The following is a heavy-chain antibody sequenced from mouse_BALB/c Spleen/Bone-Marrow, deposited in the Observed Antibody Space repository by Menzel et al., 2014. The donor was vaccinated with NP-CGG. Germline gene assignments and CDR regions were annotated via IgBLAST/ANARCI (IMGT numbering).Heavy chain of an antibody. V-gene: IGHV1-14*01. Sequence: EVQLQQSGPELVKPGASVKMSCKASGYTFTSYVMHWVKQKPGQGLEWIGYINPYNDGTKYNEKFKGKATLTSDKSASTAYMELSSLTSEDSAVYYCARWRYPYAMDYWGQGTSVTVSS. D-gene: IGHD5-1-1*01. CDR2: INPYNDGT. CDR3: ARWRYPYAMDY. J-gene: IGHJ4*01. CDR1: GYTFTSYV.